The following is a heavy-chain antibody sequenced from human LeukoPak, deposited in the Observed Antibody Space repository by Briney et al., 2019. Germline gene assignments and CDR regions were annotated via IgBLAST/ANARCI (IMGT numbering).Heavy chain of an antibody. D-gene: IGHD3-3*01. V-gene: IGHV4-59*01. CDR1: GGSISSYY. Sequence: SETLSLTCTVSGGSISSYYWSWIRQPPGKGLEWIGCIYYSGYTNYKSSLKSRVTISVDTSKNQFSLMLTSVTAADTAVYYCARGVVITGLDYWGQGTLVTVSS. CDR2: IYYSGYT. J-gene: IGHJ4*02. CDR3: ARGVVITGLDY.